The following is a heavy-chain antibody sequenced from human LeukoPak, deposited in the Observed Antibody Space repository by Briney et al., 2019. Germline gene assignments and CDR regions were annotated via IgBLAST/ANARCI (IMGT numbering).Heavy chain of an antibody. V-gene: IGHV1-3*01. D-gene: IGHD3-10*01. J-gene: IGHJ6*02. CDR2: INAGNGNT. Sequence: ASVKVSCKASGYTFTSYAMHWVRQDPGQRLEWMGWINAGNGNTKYSQKFQGRVTITRDTSASTAYMELSSLRSEDTAVYYCARDQDFGLLWFGESYGMDVWGQGTTVTVSS. CDR1: GYTFTSYA. CDR3: ARDQDFGLLWFGESYGMDV.